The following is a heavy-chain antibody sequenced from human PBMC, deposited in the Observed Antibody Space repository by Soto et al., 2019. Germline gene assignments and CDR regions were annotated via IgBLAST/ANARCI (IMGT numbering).Heavy chain of an antibody. CDR3: AREALRSPHFDY. V-gene: IGHV3-21*06. Sequence: GGSLRLSCAASGFTFSSYSMNWVRQAPGKGLEWVSSINRSSSYIYYADSVKGRFTISRDNAKNSLYLQMNSLRAEDTAVYYCAREALRSPHFDYWGQGTLVTVSS. J-gene: IGHJ4*02. CDR2: INRSSSYI. CDR1: GFTFSSYS.